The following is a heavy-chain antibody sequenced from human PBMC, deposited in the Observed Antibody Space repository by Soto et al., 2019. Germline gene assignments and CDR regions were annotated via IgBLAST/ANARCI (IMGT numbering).Heavy chain of an antibody. CDR3: ARQGLIAVAGTGAFDI. CDR1: GGSFSSSSYY. V-gene: IGHV4-39*01. J-gene: IGHJ3*02. Sequence: SETLSLTCTVSGGSFSSSSYYWGWIRQPPGKGLEWIGSIYYSGSTYYNPSLKSRVTISVDTSKNQFSLKLSSVTAADTAVYYCARQGLIAVAGTGAFDIWGQGTMVTVSS. D-gene: IGHD6-19*01. CDR2: IYYSGST.